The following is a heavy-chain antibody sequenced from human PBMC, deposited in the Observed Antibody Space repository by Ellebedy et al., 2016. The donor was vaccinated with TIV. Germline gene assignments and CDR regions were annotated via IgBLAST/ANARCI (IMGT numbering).Heavy chain of an antibody. J-gene: IGHJ3*02. CDR3: ARDRSVVMASDAFDI. CDR1: GFTFDDYG. CDR2: INWSGAST. D-gene: IGHD4-23*01. V-gene: IGHV3-20*04. Sequence: GESLKISCAASGFTFDDYGMSWVRQAPGKGLEWVSGINWSGASTGYADSVKGRFTISRDNAKNSLYLQMNSLRAEDTSLYYCARDRSVVMASDAFDIWGHGTMVTVSS.